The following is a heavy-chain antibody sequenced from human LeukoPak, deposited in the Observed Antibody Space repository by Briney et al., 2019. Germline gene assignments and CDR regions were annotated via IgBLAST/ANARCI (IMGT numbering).Heavy chain of an antibody. CDR3: ARGSGYDFWGGYYAANWYFDL. J-gene: IGHJ2*01. V-gene: IGHV3-7*01. D-gene: IGHD3-3*01. CDR1: RFTFSSYW. Sequence: GGSLRLSCAASRFTFSSYWMGWVRQAPGKGLEWVANIKKDGSDKYYVDSVKGRFIISRDNAKNSLYLQMNSLRAEDTAVYYCARGSGYDFWGGYYAANWYFDLWGRGTLVTVSS. CDR2: IKKDGSDK.